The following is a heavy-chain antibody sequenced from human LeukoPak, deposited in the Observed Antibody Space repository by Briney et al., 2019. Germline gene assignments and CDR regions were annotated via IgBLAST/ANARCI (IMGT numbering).Heavy chain of an antibody. J-gene: IGHJ4*02. Sequence: SETLSLTCTVSGGSISGYYWSWIRQPAGKGLEWIGHIYTSGSTNYSPSLKSRVTTSVDTSKNQFSLKLSSVTAADTALYYCARINWGSSYFDYWGQGTLATVSS. D-gene: IGHD7-27*01. CDR2: IYTSGST. V-gene: IGHV4-4*07. CDR1: GGSISGYY. CDR3: ARINWGSSYFDY.